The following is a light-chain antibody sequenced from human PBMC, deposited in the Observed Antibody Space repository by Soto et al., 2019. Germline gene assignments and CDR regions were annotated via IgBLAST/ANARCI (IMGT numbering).Light chain of an antibody. CDR1: QGIANY. J-gene: IGKJ3*01. CDR2: AAS. V-gene: IGKV1-27*01. CDR3: QKYNGAPFT. Sequence: DIQMTQSPSSLSASVGDRVTITCLASQGIANYLAWYQQKPGKVPKLLIYAASTLEPGVPSRFSGSGFGTDFTLSISSLQPEDFATYYCQKYNGAPFTFGPGTKVDIK.